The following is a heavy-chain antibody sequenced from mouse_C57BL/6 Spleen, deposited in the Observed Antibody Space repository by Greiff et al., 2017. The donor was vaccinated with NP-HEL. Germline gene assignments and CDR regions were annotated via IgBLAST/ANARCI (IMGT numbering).Heavy chain of an antibody. CDR3: ARRDGSSLYYFDY. J-gene: IGHJ2*01. Sequence: VKLQESGAELVKPGASVKISCKASGYAFSSYWMNWVKQRPGKGLEWIGQIYPGDGDTNYNGKFKGKATLTADKSSSTAYMQLSSLTSEDSAVYFCARRDGSSLYYFDYWGQGTTLTVSS. V-gene: IGHV1-80*01. D-gene: IGHD1-1*01. CDR2: IYPGDGDT. CDR1: GYAFSSYW.